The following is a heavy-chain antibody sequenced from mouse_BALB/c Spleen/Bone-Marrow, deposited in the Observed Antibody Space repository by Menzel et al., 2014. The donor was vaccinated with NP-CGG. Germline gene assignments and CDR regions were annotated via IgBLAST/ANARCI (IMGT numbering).Heavy chain of an antibody. V-gene: IGHV2-9*02. CDR2: IWAGGST. J-gene: IGHJ2*01. CDR1: GFSLTSYG. CDR3: ARNYGSSYFDY. D-gene: IGHD1-1*01. Sequence: VQRVESGPGLVAPSQSLSITCTVSGFSLTSYGVNWVRQPPGKGLEWLGVIWAGGSTNYNSALMSRMSIRKDNSKSQVFLKMNSLQTDDTAMYYCARNYGSSYFDYWGRGTTLTVSS.